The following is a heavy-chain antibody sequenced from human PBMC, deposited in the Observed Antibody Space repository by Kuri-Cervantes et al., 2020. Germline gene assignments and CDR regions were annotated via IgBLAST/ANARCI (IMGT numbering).Heavy chain of an antibody. D-gene: IGHD3-22*01. Sequence: ASVKVSCKVSGYTLTELSMHWVRQAPGQGLEWMGWINPNSGTTNYAQKFQGWVTMTRDTSINTAYMELNRLRSDDTAVYYCATTVHYYYDTSGPDAFDIWGQGTMVTVSS. CDR1: GYTLTELS. CDR3: ATTVHYYYDTSGPDAFDI. V-gene: IGHV1-2*04. J-gene: IGHJ3*02. CDR2: INPNSGTT.